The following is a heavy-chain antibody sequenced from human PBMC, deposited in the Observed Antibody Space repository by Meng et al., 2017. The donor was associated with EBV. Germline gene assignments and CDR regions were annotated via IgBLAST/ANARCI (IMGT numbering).Heavy chain of an antibody. CDR3: ARVGIAVAGTGDY. V-gene: IGHV1-2*06. J-gene: IGHJ4*02. CDR1: GYTFTGYY. D-gene: IGHD6-19*01. CDR2: INPNSGGT. Sequence: QVQLVQFWAEFKKPGASVKVSCKASGYTFTGYYMHCVRQAPGQGLEWMGRINPNSGGTNYAQKFQGRVTMTRDTSISTAYMELSRLRSDDTAVYYCARVGIAVAGTGDYWGQGTLVTVSS.